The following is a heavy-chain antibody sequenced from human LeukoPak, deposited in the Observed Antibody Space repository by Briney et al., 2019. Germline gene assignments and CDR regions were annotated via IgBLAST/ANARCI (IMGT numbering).Heavy chain of an antibody. CDR3: ARGSEGAGRGGGGDY. D-gene: IGHD6-19*01. CDR2: INPNSGGT. CDR1: GYTFTGYY. J-gene: IGHJ4*02. Sequence: ASVKVSCKASGYTFTGYYMHWVRQAPGQGLEWMGWINPNSGGTKYAQKFQGRVTMTRDTSISTAYMELSSLRSDDTAVYYCARGSEGAGRGGGGDYWGQGTLVTVSS. V-gene: IGHV1-2*02.